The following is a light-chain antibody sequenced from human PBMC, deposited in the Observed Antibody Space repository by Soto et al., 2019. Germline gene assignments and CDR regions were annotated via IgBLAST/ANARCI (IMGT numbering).Light chain of an antibody. Sequence: DIRMTQSPSTLSASVGDRVTITCRASQSISIWLAWYQQKPGQAPKLLIYDASSLESGVPSRFSGSGSGTEFTLTISRLQPDDFAGYYCQQYNSYSGTFGQGTKVEIK. V-gene: IGKV1-5*01. CDR2: DAS. J-gene: IGKJ1*01. CDR3: QQYNSYSGT. CDR1: QSISIW.